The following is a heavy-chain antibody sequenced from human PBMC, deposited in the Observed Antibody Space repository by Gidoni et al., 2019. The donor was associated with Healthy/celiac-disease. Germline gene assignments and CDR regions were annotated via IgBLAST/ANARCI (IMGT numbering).Heavy chain of an antibody. J-gene: IGHJ4*02. CDR2: IYYSGIT. Sequence: QVQLQDSGPGLVKPSQTLSLTCTFSGGPICSGGYYWRWIRQHPGQGLEWIGYIYYSGITYYNPSLKSRVTISVDTSKNQFSLKLSSVTAADTAVYYCARDREDCSGGSCYDCYFDYWGQGTLVTVSS. CDR1: GGPICSGGYY. V-gene: IGHV4-31*03. D-gene: IGHD2-15*01. CDR3: ARDREDCSGGSCYDCYFDY.